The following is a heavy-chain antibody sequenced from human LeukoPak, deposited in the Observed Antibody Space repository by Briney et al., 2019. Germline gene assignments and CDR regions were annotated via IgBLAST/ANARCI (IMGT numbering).Heavy chain of an antibody. CDR3: ARDPPGTGDFDY. Sequence: GGSLRLSCAASGFTFSSYSMNSVRQAPGKGLEWVSSISSSSSYIYYADSVKGRFTISRDNAKNSLYLQMNSLRAEDTAVYYCARDPPGTGDFDYWGQGTLVTVSS. CDR2: ISSSSSYI. CDR1: GFTFSSYS. J-gene: IGHJ4*02. V-gene: IGHV3-21*01. D-gene: IGHD3-10*01.